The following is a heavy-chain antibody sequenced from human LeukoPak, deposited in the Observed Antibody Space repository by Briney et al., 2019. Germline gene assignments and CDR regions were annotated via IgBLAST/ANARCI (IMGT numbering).Heavy chain of an antibody. J-gene: IGHJ4*02. Sequence: SETLSLTCTVSGGSISSYYWSWIRQTPGKGLEWIGDIYYSGSTNYNPSLKSRVTISVDTSKNQFSLKLSSVTAADTAVYYCARAGGWRTAALDLDYWGQGTLVTVSS. D-gene: IGHD6-13*01. V-gene: IGHV4-59*08. CDR1: GGSISSYY. CDR2: IYYSGST. CDR3: ARAGGWRTAALDLDY.